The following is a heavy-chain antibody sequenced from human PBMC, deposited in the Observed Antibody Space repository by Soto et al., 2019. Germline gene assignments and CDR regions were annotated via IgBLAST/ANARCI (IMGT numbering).Heavy chain of an antibody. J-gene: IGHJ4*02. D-gene: IGHD5-12*01. Sequence: EEQLVESGGGLVQPGGSLRLSCAASGFTFRTNDMHWVRQAPGKGLEWVAGIGTAADTYYPDSVKGRFTISRDNAKSSLYLPMKSLRAGDTAVYYCARGWLRRGYLDYWGQGTLVTVSS. CDR1: GFTFRTND. V-gene: IGHV3-13*04. CDR3: ARGWLRRGYLDY. CDR2: IGTAADT.